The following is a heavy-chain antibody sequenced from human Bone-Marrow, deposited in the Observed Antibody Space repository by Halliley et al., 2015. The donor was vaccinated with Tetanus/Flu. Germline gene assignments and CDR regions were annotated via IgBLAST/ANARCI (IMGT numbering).Heavy chain of an antibody. Sequence: KGLEGIGTIYYTGSPFSNPSLWSRVTISADTSNNLFSLTLPSVTDTDTAVYYCARDYQLLSFWGQGTLVTVSS. CDR2: IYYTGSP. CDR3: ARDYQLLSF. V-gene: IGHV4-39*02. J-gene: IGHJ4*02. D-gene: IGHD2-2*01.